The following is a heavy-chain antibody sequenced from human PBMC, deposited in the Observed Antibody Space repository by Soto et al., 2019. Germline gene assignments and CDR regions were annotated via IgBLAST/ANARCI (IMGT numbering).Heavy chain of an antibody. CDR1: GFTFSSYG. CDR2: IWYDGSNK. V-gene: IGHV3-33*01. Sequence: QVQLVESGGGVVQPGRSLRLSCAASGFTFSSYGMHWVRQAPGKGLEWVAVIWYDGSNKYYADSVKGRFTISRDNSKNTLYLQMNSLRAEDTAVYYCARGRPPKYSGYDYPLDYWGQGTLVTVSS. D-gene: IGHD5-12*01. CDR3: ARGRPPKYSGYDYPLDY. J-gene: IGHJ4*02.